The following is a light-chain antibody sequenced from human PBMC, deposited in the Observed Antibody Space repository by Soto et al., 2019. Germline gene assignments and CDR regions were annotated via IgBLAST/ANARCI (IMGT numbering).Light chain of an antibody. J-gene: IGKJ1*01. CDR1: QTVSSVS. Sequence: EIVLTQSPGTLSLSPGERATLSCRTSQTVSSVSLAWYQQKAGQAPRLLIYGAFSRATGIPDRFSGSGSGTDFTFTISRLEPEDFAVYYCQQYGASPPSWTFGQGTKVEIK. CDR2: GAF. V-gene: IGKV3-20*01. CDR3: QQYGASPPSWT.